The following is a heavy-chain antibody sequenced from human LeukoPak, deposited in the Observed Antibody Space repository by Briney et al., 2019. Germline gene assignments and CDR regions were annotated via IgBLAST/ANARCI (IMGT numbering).Heavy chain of an antibody. CDR1: GFTFSSYA. D-gene: IGHD5-18*01. CDR3: AETKGYSYGYYFDY. V-gene: IGHV3-30*18. Sequence: PGGSLRLSCAASGFTFSSYAMHWVRQSLGKGLEWVAVMSYDGFNRYYADSVKGRFTISRDNSKNTLYLQMNSLRAEDTAVYYCAETKGYSYGYYFDYWGQGTLVTVSS. J-gene: IGHJ4*02. CDR2: MSYDGFNR.